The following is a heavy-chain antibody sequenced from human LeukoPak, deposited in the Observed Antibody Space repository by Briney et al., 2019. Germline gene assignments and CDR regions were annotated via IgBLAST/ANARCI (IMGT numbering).Heavy chain of an antibody. CDR1: GGSISSYY. V-gene: IGHV4-59*08. CDR2: IYYSGST. Sequence: SETLSLTCTVSGGSISSYYWSWIRQPPGKGLEWIGYIYYSGSTNYNPSLKSRVTISVDTSKNQFSLKLSSVTAADPAVYYCARAEEAAGSGYWGQGTLVTVSS. CDR3: ARAEEAAGSGY. J-gene: IGHJ4*02. D-gene: IGHD6-13*01.